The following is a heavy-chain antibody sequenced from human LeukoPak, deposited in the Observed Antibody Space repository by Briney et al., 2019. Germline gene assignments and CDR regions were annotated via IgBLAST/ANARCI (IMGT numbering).Heavy chain of an antibody. D-gene: IGHD6-13*01. CDR3: ATKGIAAAGTPRPFDY. Sequence: SETLSLTCAVYGGSFSGYYWSWIRQPTGKGLEWIGEINHSGSTNYNPSLKSRVTISVDTSTNQFSLKLSSVTAADTAVYYCATKGIAAAGTPRPFDYWGQGTLVTVSS. CDR2: INHSGST. J-gene: IGHJ4*02. CDR1: GGSFSGYY. V-gene: IGHV4-34*01.